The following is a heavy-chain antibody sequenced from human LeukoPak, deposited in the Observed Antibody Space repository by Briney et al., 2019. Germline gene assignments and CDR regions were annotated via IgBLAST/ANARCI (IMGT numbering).Heavy chain of an antibody. V-gene: IGHV4-39*07. CDR1: GDSISTTIYF. J-gene: IGHJ1*01. D-gene: IGHD4-23*01. CDR2: VYYSGNT. CDR3: ARVARYGGYTQYFQP. Sequence: SETLSLTCIVSGDSISTTIYFWGWIRQPPGKGLEWIGSVYYSGNTYYNPSLKSRITISVDTSKNQFSLSLSSVTAADTAVYYCARVARYGGYTQYFQPWGQGTLVTVSS.